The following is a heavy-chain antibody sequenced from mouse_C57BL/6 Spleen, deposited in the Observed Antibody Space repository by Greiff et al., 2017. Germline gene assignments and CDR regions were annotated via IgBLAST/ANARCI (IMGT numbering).Heavy chain of an antibody. J-gene: IGHJ2*01. CDR1: GYSFTGYY. V-gene: IGHV1-42*01. Sequence: VHVKQSGPELVKPGASVKISCKASGYSFTGYYMNWVKQSPEKSLEWIGEINPSTGGTTYNQKFKAKATLTVDTSSSTAYMQLKSLTSEVSAVYYCATYYGHYWGQGTTLTVSS. CDR3: ATYYGHY. CDR2: INPSTGGT. D-gene: IGHD1-1*02.